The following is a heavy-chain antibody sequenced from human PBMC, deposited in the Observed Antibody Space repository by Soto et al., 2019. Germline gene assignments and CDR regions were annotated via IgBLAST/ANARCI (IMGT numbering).Heavy chain of an antibody. CDR3: ARDGAYCSGTGCRDYYHYMDV. Sequence: EVQLVESGGGLVKPGGSLRLSCAASGFSFSDYSMNWVRQAPGKGLEWVSSISGSSSYIYYADSLKGRVTVSRDNAEKSLYLQMNSLRAEDTAVYYCARDGAYCSGTGCRDYYHYMDVWGKGTRVTVSS. D-gene: IGHD2-2*01. V-gene: IGHV3-21*01. CDR1: GFSFSDYS. CDR2: ISGSSSYI. J-gene: IGHJ6*03.